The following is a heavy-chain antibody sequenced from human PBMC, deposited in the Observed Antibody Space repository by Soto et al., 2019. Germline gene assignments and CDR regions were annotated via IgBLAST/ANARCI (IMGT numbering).Heavy chain of an antibody. Sequence: ASGKVSCKASDYTLTSYGISWVLQAPGQGLEWMGWISAYNGNTNYAQKLQGRVTMTTDTSTSTAYMELRSLRSDDTAVYYCARGSRTTIAEADYWGQGTLVTVSS. J-gene: IGHJ4*02. CDR3: ARGSRTTIAEADY. CDR2: ISAYNGNT. D-gene: IGHD6-13*01. CDR1: DYTLTSYG. V-gene: IGHV1-18*01.